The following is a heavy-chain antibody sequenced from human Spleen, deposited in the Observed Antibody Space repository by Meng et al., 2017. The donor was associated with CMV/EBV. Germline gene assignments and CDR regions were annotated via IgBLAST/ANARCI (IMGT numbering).Heavy chain of an antibody. J-gene: IGHJ4*02. CDR1: GGSFSGYY. CDR2: IYYSGST. D-gene: IGHD5-18*01. Sequence: QGQLPQGGGGLLKPSETLSLTCAFYGGSFSGYYWSWIRQPPGKGLEWIGYIYYSGSTYYNPSLKSRVTISVDTSKNQFSLKLSSVTAADTAAYYCAREGYAEAFDYWGQGTLVTVSS. CDR3: AREGYAEAFDY. V-gene: IGHV4-34*01.